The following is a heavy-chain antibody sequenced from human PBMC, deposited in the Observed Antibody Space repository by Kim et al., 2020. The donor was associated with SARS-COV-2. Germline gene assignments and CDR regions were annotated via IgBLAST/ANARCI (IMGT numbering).Heavy chain of an antibody. CDR2: INWSGDSP. J-gene: IGHJ3*01. V-gene: IGHV3-43*01. CDR1: GFTFDNYT. Sequence: GGSLRLSCAASGFTFDNYTMHWVRQAPGKGLEWVSLINWSGDSPYYSDSVKGRFTIFRDNRKNSLYLQMNSLRAEDTALYYCARDFSDSDDAFDVWGQGTMVTVST. CDR3: ARDFSDSDDAFDV.